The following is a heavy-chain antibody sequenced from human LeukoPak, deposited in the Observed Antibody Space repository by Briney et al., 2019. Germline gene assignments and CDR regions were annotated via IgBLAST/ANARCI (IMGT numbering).Heavy chain of an antibody. Sequence: GGSLRLSCTASGFSFSGHWMHWARQLPGKGLVWVSRISPTGSTTSYADSVKGRFTVSRDNAKNTLYLQMNNLRAEDTAVYYCARGPNSNWSGLDFWGQGTLLTVSS. J-gene: IGHJ4*02. CDR3: ARGPNSNWSGLDF. V-gene: IGHV3-74*01. CDR1: GFSFSGHW. D-gene: IGHD6-6*01. CDR2: ISPTGSTT.